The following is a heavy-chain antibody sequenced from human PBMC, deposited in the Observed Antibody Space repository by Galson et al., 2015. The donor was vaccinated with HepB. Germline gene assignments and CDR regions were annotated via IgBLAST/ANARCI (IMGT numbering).Heavy chain of an antibody. CDR3: AKDLGGYGAFDL. V-gene: IGHV3-30-3*01. CDR2: ISNDGSTK. J-gene: IGHJ3*01. D-gene: IGHD3-22*01. CDR1: GFIFTTYA. Sequence: SLRLSCAASGFIFTTYAMHWVRQAPGKGLEWVAIISNDGSTKYYADSVKGRFTISRDNSKNTLYLQMDSLRPDDTAVFYCAKDLGGYGAFDLWGQGTVVTVSS.